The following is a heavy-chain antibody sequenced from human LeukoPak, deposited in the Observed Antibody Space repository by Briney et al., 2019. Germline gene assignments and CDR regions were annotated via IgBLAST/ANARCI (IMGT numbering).Heavy chain of an antibody. Sequence: GESLKISCKGSGYTFGSYWIGWVRQMPGKGLEWMGIIYPGDSDARYSPSFQGQVSISVDRSINTAYLQWASLKASDTAMYYCARLASDFWSGHILDYWGQGTLVTVSS. D-gene: IGHD3-3*01. V-gene: IGHV5-51*01. CDR1: GYTFGSYW. CDR2: IYPGDSDA. CDR3: ARLASDFWSGHILDY. J-gene: IGHJ4*02.